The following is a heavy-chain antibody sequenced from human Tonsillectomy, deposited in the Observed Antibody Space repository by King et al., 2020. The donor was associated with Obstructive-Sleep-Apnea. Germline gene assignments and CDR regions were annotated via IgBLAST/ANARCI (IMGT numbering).Heavy chain of an antibody. V-gene: IGHV3-23*04. Sequence: QLVESGGGLVQPGGSLRLSCVASGLTFSTYDMNWVRQAPGKGLEWISGISGSGASTYYEDSVKGRFTISRDNSKNTLYLQMNSLRAEDTALYYCTKDVGSNYYEGSSYFPFDYWGQGTLLTVSS. CDR3: TKDVGSNYYEGSSYFPFDY. D-gene: IGHD3-22*01. CDR2: ISGSGAST. J-gene: IGHJ4*02. CDR1: GLTFSTYD.